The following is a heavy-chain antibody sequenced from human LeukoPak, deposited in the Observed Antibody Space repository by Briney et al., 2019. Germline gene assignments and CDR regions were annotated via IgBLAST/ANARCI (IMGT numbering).Heavy chain of an antibody. Sequence: GGSLRLSCAASGFTFSSYSMNWVRQAPGKVLEWVSSISSSSSYIYYADSVKGRFTISRDNAKNSLYLQMNSLRAEDTAVYYCARGENEYQLLYTGYYFDYWGQGTLVTVSS. V-gene: IGHV3-21*01. D-gene: IGHD2-2*02. CDR1: GFTFSSYS. CDR2: ISSSSSYI. CDR3: ARGENEYQLLYTGYYFDY. J-gene: IGHJ4*02.